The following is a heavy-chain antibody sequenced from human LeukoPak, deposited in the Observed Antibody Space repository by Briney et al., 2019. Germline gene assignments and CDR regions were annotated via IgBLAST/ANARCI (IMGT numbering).Heavy chain of an antibody. Sequence: ASVKVSCKASGYTFTSYVISWVRQAPGQGLEWMGWISAYNGNTNYAQKLQGRVTMTTDTCTSTAYMELRSLRSDDTAVYYCARAGLTIFGVVTPRYYYYMDVWGKGTTVTVSS. CDR1: GYTFTSYV. D-gene: IGHD3-3*01. CDR2: ISAYNGNT. V-gene: IGHV1-18*01. J-gene: IGHJ6*03. CDR3: ARAGLTIFGVVTPRYYYYMDV.